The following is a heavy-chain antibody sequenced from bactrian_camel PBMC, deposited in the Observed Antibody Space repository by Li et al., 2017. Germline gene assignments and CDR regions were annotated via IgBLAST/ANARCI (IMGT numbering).Heavy chain of an antibody. J-gene: IGHJ6*01. V-gene: IGHV3S40*01. Sequence: VQLVESGGGSVQAGGSLRLSCAASGYTYTSTCMGWFRQAPGKGLEWVSAINGAGTITYYADSVKGRFTISRDNAKNTLYLQMNSLEPEDTAMYYCVADQGYNGGFVHLPDFGFWGQGTQVTVS. D-gene: IGHD1*01. CDR2: INGAGTIT. CDR1: GYTYTSTC. CDR3: VADQGYNGGFVHLPDFGF.